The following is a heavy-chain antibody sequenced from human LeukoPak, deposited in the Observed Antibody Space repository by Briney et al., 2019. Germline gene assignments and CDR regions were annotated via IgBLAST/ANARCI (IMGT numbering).Heavy chain of an antibody. D-gene: IGHD4-17*01. CDR1: GGSFSGYY. CDR2: IYHTGNI. J-gene: IGHJ4*02. V-gene: IGHV4-34*01. Sequence: SETLSLTCAVYGGSFSGYYWSWIRQPPGKGLEWIGEIYHTGNINYNPSLKSRLTISVDKTKNQFSLKLSSVTAADTAVYYCARVPYGSSAGYWGQGTLVTVS. CDR3: ARVPYGSSAGY.